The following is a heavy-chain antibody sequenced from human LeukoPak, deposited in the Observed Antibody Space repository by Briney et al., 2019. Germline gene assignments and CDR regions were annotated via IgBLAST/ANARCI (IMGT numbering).Heavy chain of an antibody. D-gene: IGHD6-19*01. J-gene: IGHJ4*02. CDR3: GKYPAYSTGWTSY. V-gene: IGHV3-23*01. Sequence: PGGSLRLSCAASGFTFNTYAMSWVRQAPGKGQEWVSTISGSGGSTYYADSVKGRFTISRDNSKNTLYLQMHSLRAEDTAVFYFGKYPAYSTGWTSYWGQGTLVTVS. CDR2: ISGSGGST. CDR1: GFTFNTYA.